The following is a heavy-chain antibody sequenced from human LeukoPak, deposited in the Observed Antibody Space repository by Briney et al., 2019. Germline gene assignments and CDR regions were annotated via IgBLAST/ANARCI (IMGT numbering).Heavy chain of an antibody. CDR1: GYTFTSYA. Sequence: EASVKVSCKASGYTFTSYAISWVRQAPGQGLEWMGRIIPILGIANYAQKFQGRVTITADKSTSTAYMELSSLRSEDTAVYYCASPYPGIAAAGNSYYCGMDVWGQGTTVTVSS. D-gene: IGHD6-13*01. CDR3: ASPYPGIAAAGNSYYCGMDV. CDR2: IIPILGIA. J-gene: IGHJ6*02. V-gene: IGHV1-69*04.